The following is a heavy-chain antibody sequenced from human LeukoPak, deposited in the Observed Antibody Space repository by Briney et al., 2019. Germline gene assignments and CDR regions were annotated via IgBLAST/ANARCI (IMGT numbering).Heavy chain of an antibody. CDR2: ISSSSSYI. CDR3: AKPFDWLSNDAFDI. CDR1: GFTFSSYS. D-gene: IGHD3-9*01. Sequence: PGGSLRLSCAASGFTFSSYSMNWVRQAPGKGLEWVSSISSSSSYIYYADSVKGRFTISRDNSKNTLYLQMNSLRAEDTAVYYCAKPFDWLSNDAFDIWGQGTMVTVSS. V-gene: IGHV3-21*01. J-gene: IGHJ3*02.